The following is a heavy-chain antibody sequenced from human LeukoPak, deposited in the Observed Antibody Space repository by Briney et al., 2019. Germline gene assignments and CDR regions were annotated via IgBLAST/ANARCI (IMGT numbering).Heavy chain of an antibody. CDR2: IYYSGST. CDR1: GGSISSSSYS. Sequence: SETLSLICTVSGGSISSSSYSWGWIRQPPGKGLEWIGSIYYSGSTYFNPSLKSRVTISVDTSKNQFSLRLNSVTAADTAVYYRARHVRKRGIAAAGSPGWFDPWGQGTLVTVSS. CDR3: ARHVRKRGIAAAGSPGWFDP. J-gene: IGHJ5*02. V-gene: IGHV4-39*01. D-gene: IGHD6-13*01.